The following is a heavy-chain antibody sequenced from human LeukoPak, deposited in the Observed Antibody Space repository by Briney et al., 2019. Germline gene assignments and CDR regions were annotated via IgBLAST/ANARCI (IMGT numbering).Heavy chain of an antibody. V-gene: IGHV4-39*01. CDR1: GGSISSSNYY. CDR2: IYYSGST. D-gene: IGHD6-13*01. CDR3: ARRVAAVGHFDY. J-gene: IGHJ4*02. Sequence: PSETLSLTCTVSGGSISSSNYYWGWIRQPPGKGLEWIGSIYYSGSTYYNPSLKSRVTISVDMSKNQFSLKLSSVTAADTAVYYCARRVAAVGHFDYWGQGTLVTVSS.